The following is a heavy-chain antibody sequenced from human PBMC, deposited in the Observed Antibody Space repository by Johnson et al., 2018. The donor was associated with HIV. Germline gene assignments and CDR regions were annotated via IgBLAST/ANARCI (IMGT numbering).Heavy chain of an antibody. V-gene: IGHV3-15*01. J-gene: IGHJ3*02. CDR2: LKSKIDSGST. Sequence: VQLVESGGGLVQPGGSLRLSCAASIFTFKNAWMSWVRQAPGKGLEWVGRLKSKIDSGSTDYATPVKGRFTISRDDSKNTRYMQMNSLKTEDTAVYYCTTCYGWAFDIWGQGTMVTVSS. D-gene: IGHD2-2*01. CDR1: IFTFKNAW. CDR3: TTCYGWAFDI.